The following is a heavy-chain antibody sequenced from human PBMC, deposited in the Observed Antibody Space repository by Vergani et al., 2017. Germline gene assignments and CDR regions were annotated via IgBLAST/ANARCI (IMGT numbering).Heavy chain of an antibody. V-gene: IGHV4-59*01. J-gene: IGHJ4*02. Sequence: QVQLQESGPGLVKPSETLSLTCTVSGGSISSYYWSWIRQPPGKGLEWIGYIYYSGSTNYNPSLKRRVTISVDTSRNQFSLKLSSVTAADAAVYYCAGAPSLDYWGQGTLVTVSS. CDR2: IYYSGST. CDR3: AGAPSLDY. CDR1: GGSISSYY.